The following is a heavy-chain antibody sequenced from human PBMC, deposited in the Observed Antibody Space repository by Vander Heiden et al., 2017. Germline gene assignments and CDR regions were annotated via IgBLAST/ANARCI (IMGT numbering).Heavy chain of an antibody. V-gene: IGHV4-31*03. CDR3: ARSGGWDYFDH. CDR1: RGSISSGGYY. Sequence: QVHLQESGPGLVKPPQTLSLTCSVSRGSISSGGYYWNWIRQHPGKGLEWIGSIFESGKTYYSPSLKNRMSISLDTSESQFSLKLTSLTAADTAVYYCARSGGWDYFDHWGQGTLVIVSS. J-gene: IGHJ4*02. D-gene: IGHD3-16*01. CDR2: IFESGKT.